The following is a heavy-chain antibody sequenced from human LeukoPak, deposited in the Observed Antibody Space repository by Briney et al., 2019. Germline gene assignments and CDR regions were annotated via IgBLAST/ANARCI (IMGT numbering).Heavy chain of an antibody. D-gene: IGHD6-13*01. CDR3: AGDSSSWYGFDY. J-gene: IGHJ4*02. CDR1: GGSISSSGYF. CDR2: IYYSGST. Sequence: PSETLSLTCTVSGGSISSSGYFWAWIRQPPGKGLEWIGTIYYSGSTYYSPSLKSRVTISVDTSKNQFSLKLSSVTAADTAVYYCAGDSSSWYGFDYWGQGTLVTVSS. V-gene: IGHV4-39*01.